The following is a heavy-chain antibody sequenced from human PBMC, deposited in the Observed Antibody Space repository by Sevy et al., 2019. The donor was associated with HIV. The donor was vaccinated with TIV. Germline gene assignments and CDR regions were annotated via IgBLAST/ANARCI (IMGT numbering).Heavy chain of an antibody. V-gene: IGHV3-30*18. CDR3: AKDEVGYSGYDGGGYFDY. CDR1: GFTFSSYG. CDR2: ISYDGSNK. Sequence: GGSLRLSCAASGFTFSSYGMHWVRQAPGKGLEWVAVISYDGSNKYYADSVKGRFTISRDNSKKTLYLQMNSLRAEDTAVYYCAKDEVGYSGYDGGGYFDYWGQGTLVTVSS. D-gene: IGHD5-12*01. J-gene: IGHJ4*02.